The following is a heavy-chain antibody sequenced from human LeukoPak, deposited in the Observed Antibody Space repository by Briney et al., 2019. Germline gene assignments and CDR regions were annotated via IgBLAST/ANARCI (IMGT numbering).Heavy chain of an antibody. J-gene: IGHJ4*02. CDR1: GYTFTDYS. V-gene: IGHV1-2*02. CDR3: ARNTYYYDSSAGTFDF. Sequence: GASVKVSCKASGYTFTDYSMHWVRQAPGQGLEWMGWINPNSGGTNYAQKFQGRVTMTRDTSISTAYMERSRLRSDDTAVFYCARNTYYYDSSAGTFDFWGQGTLVTVSS. D-gene: IGHD3-22*01. CDR2: INPNSGGT.